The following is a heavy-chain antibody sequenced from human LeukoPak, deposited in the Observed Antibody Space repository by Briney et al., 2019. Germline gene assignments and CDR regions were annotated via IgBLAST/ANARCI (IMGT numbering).Heavy chain of an antibody. CDR1: GGSISSGGYS. V-gene: IGHV4-30-2*01. J-gene: IGHJ6*02. Sequence: SQTLSLTCAVSGGSISSGGYSWSWIRQPPGKGLEWIGEINHSGSTNYNPSLKSRVTISVDTSKNQFSLKLSSVTAADTAVYYCARGREAIFGVVIMYYYYGMDVWGQGTTVTVSS. D-gene: IGHD3-3*01. CDR2: INHSGST. CDR3: ARGREAIFGVVIMYYYYGMDV.